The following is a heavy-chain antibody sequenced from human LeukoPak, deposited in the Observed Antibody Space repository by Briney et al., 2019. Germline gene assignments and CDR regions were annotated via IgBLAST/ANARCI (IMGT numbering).Heavy chain of an antibody. D-gene: IGHD2-15*01. CDR1: GFTFSNYW. V-gene: IGHV3-74*01. CDR2: INSDGSSI. Sequence: GGSLRLSCAASGFTFSNYWMHWVRQAPGKGLGGVSRINSDGSSISYADSVKGRFTISRDIAKSTLYLQMNSLRAEDTAVYYCARALRVAGTGGDNWFDPWGQGTLVIVSS. CDR3: ARALRVAGTGGDNWFDP. J-gene: IGHJ5*02.